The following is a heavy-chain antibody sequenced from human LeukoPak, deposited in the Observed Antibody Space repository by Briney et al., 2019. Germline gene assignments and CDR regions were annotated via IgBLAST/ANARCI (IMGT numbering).Heavy chain of an antibody. CDR1: GGSFSGYY. Sequence: PSETLSLTCAVYGGSFSGYYWSWIRQPPGKGLEWIGYIYYSGSTNYNPSLKSRVTISVDTSKNQFSLKLSSVTAADTAVYYCARASDTAMVFDYWGQGTLVTVSS. CDR3: ARASDTAMVFDY. V-gene: IGHV4-59*08. CDR2: IYYSGST. D-gene: IGHD5-18*01. J-gene: IGHJ4*02.